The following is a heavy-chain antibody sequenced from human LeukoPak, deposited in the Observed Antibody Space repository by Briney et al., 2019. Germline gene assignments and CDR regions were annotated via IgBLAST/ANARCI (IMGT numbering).Heavy chain of an antibody. CDR3: ARGMRWVISTVIDY. CDR1: GFTFSSYS. V-gene: IGHV3-48*04. J-gene: IGHJ4*02. Sequence: GGSLRLSCAASGFTFSSYSMNWVRQAPGKGLEWVSYISSSSTIYYADSVKGRFTISRDNAKNSLYLQMNSLRAEDTAVYYCARGMRWVISTVIDYWGQGTLVTVSS. D-gene: IGHD3-22*01. CDR2: ISSSSTI.